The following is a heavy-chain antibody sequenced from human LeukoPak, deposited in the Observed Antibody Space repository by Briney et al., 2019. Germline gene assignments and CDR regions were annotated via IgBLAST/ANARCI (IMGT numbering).Heavy chain of an antibody. V-gene: IGHV3-23*01. CDR2: ISTTGDRT. D-gene: IGHD1-7*01. Sequence: ETLSLTCTVSGGSIRSSSYYWGWVRQPPGKGLEWVSSISTTGDRTYYADSVKGRFTISRDNAKNTLYLQMNSLRAEDTAVYFCAQHWNCWGQGSLVTVSS. CDR1: GGSIRSSSYY. J-gene: IGHJ4*02. CDR3: AQHWNC.